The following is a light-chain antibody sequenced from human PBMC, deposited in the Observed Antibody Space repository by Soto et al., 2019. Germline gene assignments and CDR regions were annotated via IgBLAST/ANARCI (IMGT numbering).Light chain of an antibody. Sequence: EIVLTQSPGTLSLSPGERAILSCRASQSVTSIYLAWYQQKPGQAPRLLIYGVSSRATGIPDRFSGSGSGTDFALNISRLESEDFAVYYCQQYGSFPWTFGQGTKVEIK. CDR3: QQYGSFPWT. J-gene: IGKJ1*01. CDR2: GVS. V-gene: IGKV3-20*01. CDR1: QSVTSIY.